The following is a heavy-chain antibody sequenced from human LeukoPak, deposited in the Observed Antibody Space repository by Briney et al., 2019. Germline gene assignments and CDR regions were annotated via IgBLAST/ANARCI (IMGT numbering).Heavy chain of an antibody. CDR3: ARKGNIVVVPAARPEAFDI. J-gene: IGHJ3*02. D-gene: IGHD2-2*01. CDR2: INPSGGST. V-gene: IGHV1-46*01. CDR1: GYTFTSYY. Sequence: ASAKVSCKASGYTFTSYYMHWVRQAPGQGLEWMGIINPSGGSTSYAQKFQGRVTMTRDTSTSTVCMELSSLRSEDTAVYYCARKGNIVVVPAARPEAFDIWGQGTMVTVSS.